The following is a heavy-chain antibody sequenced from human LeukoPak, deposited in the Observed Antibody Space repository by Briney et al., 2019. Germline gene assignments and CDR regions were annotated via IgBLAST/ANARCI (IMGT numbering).Heavy chain of an antibody. CDR2: IYYSGST. V-gene: IGHV4-30-4*01. D-gene: IGHD3-3*01. J-gene: IGHJ5*02. CDR3: ARSPAPGDDFWSGYKA. CDR1: GGSISSGDHY. Sequence: SQTLSLTCTVSGGSISSGDHYWSWIRQPPGKGLEWIGYIYYSGSTYYNPSLKSRVTISVDTSKNQFPLKLSSVTAADTAVYYCARSPAPGDDFWSGYKAWGQGTLVTVSS.